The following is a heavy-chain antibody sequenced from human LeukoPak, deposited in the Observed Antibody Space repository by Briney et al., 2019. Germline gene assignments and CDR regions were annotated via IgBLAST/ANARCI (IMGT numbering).Heavy chain of an antibody. V-gene: IGHV3-74*01. J-gene: IGHJ4*01. Sequence: QAGGCLRLSCAASGFTFSNYWMHWVRQVPEKGLVWVSRVNPDGSSITYANSVKGRFTSSRDNAKNTLYLQMNRLRVQDTAVYYCARGRSYGEYWGHGILVTVSS. CDR1: GFTFSNYW. CDR2: VNPDGSSI. D-gene: IGHD3-16*01. CDR3: ARGRSYGEY.